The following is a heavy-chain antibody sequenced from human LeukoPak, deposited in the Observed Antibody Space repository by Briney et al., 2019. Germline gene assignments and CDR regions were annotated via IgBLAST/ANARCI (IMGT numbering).Heavy chain of an antibody. CDR1: GLSFSSFA. CDR3: VREAGDTSALMDNYFDN. J-gene: IGHJ4*02. D-gene: IGHD3-22*01. CDR2: IRGNGET. V-gene: IGHV3-23*01. Sequence: PGGSLRLSCAASGLSFSSFAMSWVRQGPARGLEWVSSIRGNGETFYADSVKGRFTLSSDSSRNTVYFQLNNLRVEDTAVYYCVREAGDTSALMDNYFDNWGRGTLVTVSS.